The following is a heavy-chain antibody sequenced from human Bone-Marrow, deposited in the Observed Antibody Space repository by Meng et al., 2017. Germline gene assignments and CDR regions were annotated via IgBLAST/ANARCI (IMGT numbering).Heavy chain of an antibody. D-gene: IGHD4-17*01. CDR3: ARPDYGDYLYYFDY. J-gene: IGHJ4*02. CDR2: IYQSGST. CDR1: GGSISSSNC. V-gene: IGHV4-4*02. Sequence: AQLQGSGPGLVKPSGTLSLTCAVSGGSISSSNCWSWVRQPPGKGLEWIGEIYQSGSTNYNPSLKSRVTISVDKSKNQFSLKLSSVTAADTAVYYCARPDYGDYLYYFDYWGQGALVTVSS.